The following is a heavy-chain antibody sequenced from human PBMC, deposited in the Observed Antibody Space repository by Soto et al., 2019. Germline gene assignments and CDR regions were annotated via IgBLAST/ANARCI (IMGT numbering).Heavy chain of an antibody. CDR2: INAGNGNT. V-gene: IGHV1-3*01. D-gene: IGHD3-3*01. J-gene: IGHJ4*02. Sequence: GASVKVSCKASGYTFTSYAMHWVRQAPGQRLEWMGWINAGNGNTKYSQKFQGRVTITRDTSASTAYMELSSLRSEDAAVYYCARSPHMGYDFWSGLPLDYWGQGTLVTVSS. CDR3: ARSPHMGYDFWSGLPLDY. CDR1: GYTFTSYA.